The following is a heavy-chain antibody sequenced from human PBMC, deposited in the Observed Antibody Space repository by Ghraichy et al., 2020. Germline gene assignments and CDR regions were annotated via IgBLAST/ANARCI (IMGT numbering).Heavy chain of an antibody. V-gene: IGHV1-2*02. CDR1: GYSFSGYY. Sequence: ASVKVSCKASGYSFSGYYMHWVRQAPGQGLEWMGWINPNSNTTSYAQKFQGRVTMTRDTTISTAYMEVTRLTSDDTAVYYCARDYLDAAAAAMYPLSGMDVWGQGTTVTVSS. D-gene: IGHD6-13*01. J-gene: IGHJ6*02. CDR2: INPNSNTT. CDR3: ARDYLDAAAAAMYPLSGMDV.